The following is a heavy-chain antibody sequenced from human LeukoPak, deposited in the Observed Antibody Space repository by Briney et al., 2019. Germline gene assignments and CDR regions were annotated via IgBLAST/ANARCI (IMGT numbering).Heavy chain of an antibody. CDR3: ARFTMVRGVKTFDY. Sequence: GVSVKVPCKASGCAFTGYYMHWVRQAPGQWLEWMGRINPNSGGRNYDQKFQGKVTMTRDTPISTAYIELSRLRSDDTAVYYCARFTMVRGVKTFDYWGKGTLVTVSS. J-gene: IGHJ4*02. CDR1: GCAFTGYY. D-gene: IGHD3-10*01. CDR2: INPNSGGR. V-gene: IGHV1-2*06.